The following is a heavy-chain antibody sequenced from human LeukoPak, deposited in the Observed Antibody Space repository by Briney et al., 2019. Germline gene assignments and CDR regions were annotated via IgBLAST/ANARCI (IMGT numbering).Heavy chain of an antibody. J-gene: IGHJ6*02. V-gene: IGHV3-9*01. CDR3: AKDNRGSMVYYGMDA. D-gene: IGHD3-16*01. CDR2: ISWNSGSI. Sequence: PGGSLRLSCAASGFTFDDYAMHWVRQAPGKGLEWVSGISWNSGSIGYADSVKGRFTISRDNAKNSLYLQMNSLRAEDTALYYCAKDNRGSMVYYGMDAWGQGTTVTVSS. CDR1: GFTFDDYA.